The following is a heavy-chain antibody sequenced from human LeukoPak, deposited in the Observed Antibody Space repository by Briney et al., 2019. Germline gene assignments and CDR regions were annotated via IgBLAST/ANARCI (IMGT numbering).Heavy chain of an antibody. Sequence: GGSLRLSCAASGFTFSSYWMHWVRQAPGKGLVWVSRINSDGSGTSYADSVKGRFTISRDNAKNTLYLQMNSLRAEDTAVYYCARALLWFGELPPDCWGQGTLVTVSS. CDR1: GFTFSSYW. CDR2: INSDGSGT. D-gene: IGHD3-10*01. J-gene: IGHJ4*02. CDR3: ARALLWFGELPPDC. V-gene: IGHV3-74*01.